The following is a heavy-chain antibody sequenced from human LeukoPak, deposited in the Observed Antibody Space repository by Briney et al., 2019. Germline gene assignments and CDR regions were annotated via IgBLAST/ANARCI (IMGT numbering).Heavy chain of an antibody. CDR3: ARVRMKQQLLDAFDI. CDR2: INPNSGGT. D-gene: IGHD6-13*01. Sequence: ASVKVSCKASGYTFTGYYMHWVRQAPGQGLEWMGWINPNSGGTNYAQKFQGRVTMTRDTSISTAYMELSRLRSDDTAVYYCARVRMKQQLLDAFDIWGQGTMVTVSS. CDR1: GYTFTGYY. V-gene: IGHV1-2*02. J-gene: IGHJ3*02.